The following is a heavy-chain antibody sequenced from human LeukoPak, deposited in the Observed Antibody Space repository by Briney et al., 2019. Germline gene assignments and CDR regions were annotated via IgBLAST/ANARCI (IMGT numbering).Heavy chain of an antibody. CDR1: GFTFSSYA. Sequence: GGSLRLSCAASGFTFSSYAMSWVRQAPAKGLEWVSAISGSGGSTYYADSVKGRFTISRDNSKNTLYLQMNSLRAEDTAVYYCAKDSRRIVMVITEVFQHWGQGTVVTVSS. V-gene: IGHV3-23*01. D-gene: IGHD3-22*01. CDR2: ISGSGGST. CDR3: AKDSRRIVMVITEVFQH. J-gene: IGHJ1*01.